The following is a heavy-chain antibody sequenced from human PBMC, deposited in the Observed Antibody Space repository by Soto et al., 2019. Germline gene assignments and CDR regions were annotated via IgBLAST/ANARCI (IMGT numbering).Heavy chain of an antibody. J-gene: IGHJ4*02. CDR2: IWYDGSNK. Sequence: GGSLRLSCAASGFTFSSYGMHWVRQAPGKGLEWVAVIWYDGSNKYYADSVKGRFTISRDNSKNTLYLQMNSLRAEDTAVYYCARGGGPRYCTNGVCFATHWGQGTLVTVSS. CDR3: ARGGGPRYCTNGVCFATH. V-gene: IGHV3-33*01. CDR1: GFTFSSYG. D-gene: IGHD2-8*01.